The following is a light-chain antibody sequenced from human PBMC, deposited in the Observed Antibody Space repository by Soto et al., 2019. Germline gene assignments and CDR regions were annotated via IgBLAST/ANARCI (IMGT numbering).Light chain of an antibody. Sequence: QSALTQPASVSGSPGQSITISCSGTSSDVGAYNLVSWYQQFPGKAPKLMIFEVSQRPSGVSSRFSGSKSGSTAPLTISGLQAEDEADYYCCSFAGGRNVFGTGTKVTVL. J-gene: IGLJ1*01. CDR3: CSFAGGRNV. CDR1: SSDVGAYNL. V-gene: IGLV2-23*02. CDR2: EVS.